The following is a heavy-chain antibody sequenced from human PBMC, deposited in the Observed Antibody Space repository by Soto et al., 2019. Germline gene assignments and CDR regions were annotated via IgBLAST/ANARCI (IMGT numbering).Heavy chain of an antibody. D-gene: IGHD3-10*01. CDR3: ARGRTMDNLNSYFDY. Sequence: QVQLQQWGAGLLKPSETLSLTCAVYGGSFSDYYWSWIRQPPGKGLEWIGEINHSGSTNYNPSLKSRVTISVDTYKNQFSLKLSSVTAADTAVYYCARGRTMDNLNSYFDYWGQGTLVTVSS. J-gene: IGHJ4*02. V-gene: IGHV4-34*01. CDR1: GGSFSDYY. CDR2: INHSGST.